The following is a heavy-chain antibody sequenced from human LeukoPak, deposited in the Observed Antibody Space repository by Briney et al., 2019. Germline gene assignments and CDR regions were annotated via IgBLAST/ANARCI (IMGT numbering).Heavy chain of an antibody. Sequence: ASVKVSCKASGYTFTSYYTHWVRQAPGQGLEWMGIINPSGGSTNYAQKFQGRVTMTRDTSTSTVYMELSSLRSEDTAVYYCARDGVRGVIAEGHYYGMDVWGKGTTVTVSS. V-gene: IGHV1-46*01. CDR3: ARDGVRGVIAEGHYYGMDV. J-gene: IGHJ6*04. CDR2: INPSGGST. CDR1: GYTFTSYY. D-gene: IGHD3-10*01.